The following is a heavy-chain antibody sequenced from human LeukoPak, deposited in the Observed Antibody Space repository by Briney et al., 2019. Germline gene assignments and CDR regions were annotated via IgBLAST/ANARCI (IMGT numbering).Heavy chain of an antibody. D-gene: IGHD1-7*01. CDR2: IYYSGST. CDR1: GGSIGSYY. CDR3: ARSAGLELRAYYYGMDV. Sequence: SETLSLTCTVSGGSIGSYYWSWIRQPPGKGLEWIGYIYYSGSTNYNPSLKSRVTISVDTSKNQFSLKLSSVTAADTAVYYCARSAGLELRAYYYGMDVWGQGTTVTVSS. V-gene: IGHV4-59*01. J-gene: IGHJ6*02.